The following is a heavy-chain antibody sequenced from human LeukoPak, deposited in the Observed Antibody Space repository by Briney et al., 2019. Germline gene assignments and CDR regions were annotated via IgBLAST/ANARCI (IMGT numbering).Heavy chain of an antibody. J-gene: IGHJ3*02. D-gene: IGHD6-13*01. CDR2: INPNSVGT. CDR3: ARDSSRTGAFDI. CDR1: GYTFTGYY. V-gene: IGHV1-2*02. Sequence: ASVKVSCKASGYTFTGYYMHWVRQAPGQGLEWMGWINPNSVGTNYAQKFQGRVTMTTDTSTSTAYMELRSLRSDDTAVYYCARDSSRTGAFDIWGQGTMVTVSS.